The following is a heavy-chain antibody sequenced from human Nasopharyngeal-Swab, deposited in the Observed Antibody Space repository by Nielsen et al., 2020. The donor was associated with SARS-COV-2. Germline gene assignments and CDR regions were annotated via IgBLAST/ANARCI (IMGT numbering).Heavy chain of an antibody. J-gene: IGHJ4*02. V-gene: IGHV1-69*05. CDR2: ISPIFGTA. CDR3: ARDQAGGGVLGY. Sequence: SVKVSCRASGGTFSSYAISWVRQAPGQGLEWMGGISPIFGTANYAQKFQGRVTITTDESTSTAYMELSSLRSEDTAVYYCARDQAGGGVLGYWGQGTLVTVSS. CDR1: GGTFSSYA. D-gene: IGHD2-8*02.